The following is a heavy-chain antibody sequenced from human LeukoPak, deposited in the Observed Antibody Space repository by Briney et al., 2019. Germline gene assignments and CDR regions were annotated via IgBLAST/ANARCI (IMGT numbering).Heavy chain of an antibody. CDR1: GFTFSSYT. J-gene: IGHJ4*02. CDR3: ARVDRLVGDGYNNYFDY. D-gene: IGHD1-26*01. V-gene: IGHV3-48*02. Sequence: PGGSLRLSCAASGFTFSSYTMNWVRQAPGKGLEWVSYISSSSSTIYYADSVKGRFTISRDNAKNSLYLQMNSLRDEDTAVYYCARVDRLVGDGYNNYFDYWGQGTLVTVSS. CDR2: ISSSSSTI.